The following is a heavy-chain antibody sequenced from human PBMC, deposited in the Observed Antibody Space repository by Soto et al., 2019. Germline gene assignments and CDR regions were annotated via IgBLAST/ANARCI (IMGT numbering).Heavy chain of an antibody. Sequence: PSQTLSLTCAISGDSVSSNSAAWNWIRQSPSRGLEWLGRTYYRSKWYNDYAVSVKSRITINPDTSKNQFSLQLNSVTPEDTAVYYCARGYCRSTNCYTLYYYYYGMDVWRQGTRVIVSS. CDR3: ARGYCRSTNCYTLYYYYYGMDV. CDR1: GDSVSSNSAA. CDR2: TYYRSKWYN. J-gene: IGHJ6*02. D-gene: IGHD2-2*02. V-gene: IGHV6-1*01.